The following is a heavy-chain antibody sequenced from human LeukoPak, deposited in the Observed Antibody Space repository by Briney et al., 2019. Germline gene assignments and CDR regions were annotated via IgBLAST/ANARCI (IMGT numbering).Heavy chain of an antibody. CDR3: ARDDRVGALL. V-gene: IGHV3-21*01. CDR2: ISSRSTSI. CDR1: GFTFSDYG. J-gene: IGHJ4*02. D-gene: IGHD1-26*01. Sequence: GGSLRLSCAASGFTFSDYGMNWVRQAPGKGLEWVSSISSRSTSIYYADSVKGRFTISRDSAKKLVYLQMNSLRAEDTAVYYCARDDRVGALLWGQGTLVTVSS.